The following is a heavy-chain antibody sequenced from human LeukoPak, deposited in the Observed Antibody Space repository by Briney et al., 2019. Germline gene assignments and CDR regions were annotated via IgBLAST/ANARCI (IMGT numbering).Heavy chain of an antibody. CDR2: ISPSGNSK. CDR1: TFTFSSYT. D-gene: IGHD3-10*01. V-gene: IGHV3-21*01. Sequence: GGSLRLSCATSTFTFSSYTMNWVRQAPGKGLEWVSSISPSGNSKYHADSVKGRFTLSRDNAENSLYMQMNSLRAEDTGVYFCVRDLLGESGAGGYWGQGTLVTVSS. CDR3: VRDLLGESGAGGY. J-gene: IGHJ4*02.